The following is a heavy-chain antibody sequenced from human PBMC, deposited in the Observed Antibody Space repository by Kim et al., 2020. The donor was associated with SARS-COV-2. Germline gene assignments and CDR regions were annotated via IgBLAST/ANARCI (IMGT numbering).Heavy chain of an antibody. V-gene: IGHV3-48*02. J-gene: IGHJ4*02. Sequence: YAGSVQVRFTISRDNDKNSLYLQMNSLRDEDTAVYYCARDLPDHYSHDSWGQGTLVTVSS. D-gene: IGHD4-4*01. CDR3: ARDLPDHYSHDS.